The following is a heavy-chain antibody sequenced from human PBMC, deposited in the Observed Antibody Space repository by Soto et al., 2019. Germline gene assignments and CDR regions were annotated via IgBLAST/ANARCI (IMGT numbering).Heavy chain of an antibody. J-gene: IGHJ4*02. CDR3: ARLNIVAAHDY. Sequence: SETLSLTCTVSGGSISSYYWSWIRQPPGKGLEWIGYIYYSGSTNYNPSLKSRVTISVDTSKNQFSLKLSSVTAADTAVYYCARLNIVAAHDYWGQGTLVTVSS. V-gene: IGHV4-59*08. CDR2: IYYSGST. D-gene: IGHD5-12*01. CDR1: GGSISSYY.